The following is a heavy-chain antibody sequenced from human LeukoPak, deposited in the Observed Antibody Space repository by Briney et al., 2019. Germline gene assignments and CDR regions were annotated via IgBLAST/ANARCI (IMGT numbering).Heavy chain of an antibody. CDR1: GFTFSSYA. CDR2: ISGSGGST. J-gene: IGHJ4*02. D-gene: IGHD1-26*01. CDR3: AKGGDRWELRGVY. V-gene: IGHV3-23*01. Sequence: PGGSLRLSCAASGFTFSSYAMSWVRQAPGKGLEWVSVISGSGGSTYYADSVKGRFTISRDNSKNTLYLQMNSLRAEDTAVYYCAKGGDRWELRGVYWGQGTLVTVSS.